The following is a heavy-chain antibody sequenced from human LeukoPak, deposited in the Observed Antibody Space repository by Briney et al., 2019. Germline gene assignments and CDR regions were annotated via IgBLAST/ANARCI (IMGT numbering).Heavy chain of an antibody. D-gene: IGHD6-13*01. CDR1: GFTFSSYW. CDR2: IKQDGSEK. V-gene: IGHV3-7*03. J-gene: IGHJ4*02. Sequence: PGGSLRLSCAAAGFTFSSYWMSWVRQAPGKGLEWVANIKQDGSEKYYVDSVKGRFTISRDNAKNSLYMQMNSLRAEDTAVYYCAKDIWVAAAGFDYWGQGTLVTVSS. CDR3: AKDIWVAAAGFDY.